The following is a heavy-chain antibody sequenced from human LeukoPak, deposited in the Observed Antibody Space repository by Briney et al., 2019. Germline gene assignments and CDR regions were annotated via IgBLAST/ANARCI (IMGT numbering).Heavy chain of an antibody. D-gene: IGHD2-21*02. CDR2: INPNSGGT. CDR1: GYSFTSYG. Sequence: ASVKVSCKASGYSFTSYGISWVRQAPGQGLEWMGWINPNSGGTNYAQKFQGWVTMTRDTSISTAYMELSRLRSDDTAVYYCARGGGDSNWFDPWGQGTLVTVSS. CDR3: ARGGGDSNWFDP. V-gene: IGHV1-2*04. J-gene: IGHJ5*02.